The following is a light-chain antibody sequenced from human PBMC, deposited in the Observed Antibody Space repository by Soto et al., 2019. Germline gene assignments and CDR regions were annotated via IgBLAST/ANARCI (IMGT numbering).Light chain of an antibody. J-gene: IGLJ2*01. CDR3: SSYTNTNTLV. Sequence: QSALTQPASVSGSPGQSITISCTGTTSDVGGYNHVSWYQQHPGKAPKLMIYDVTNRPSGVSNRFSGSKFGNTASLTISGLQAEAEADYYCSSYTNTNTLVFGGGTKVTVL. V-gene: IGLV2-14*03. CDR2: DVT. CDR1: TSDVGGYNH.